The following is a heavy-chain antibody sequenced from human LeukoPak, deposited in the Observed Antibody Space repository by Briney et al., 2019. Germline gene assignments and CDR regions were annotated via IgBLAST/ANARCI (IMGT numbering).Heavy chain of an antibody. CDR1: GGTFSSYA. J-gene: IGHJ3*02. Sequence: GASVKVSCKASGGTFSSYAISWVRQAPGQGLEWMGGIIPIFGTANYAQKFQGRVTITADESTSTAYMELSSLRSEDTAVYYCARVLSQYYYDSSGDDAFDIWGQGTMVTVSS. CDR3: ARVLSQYYYDSSGDDAFDI. CDR2: IIPIFGTA. D-gene: IGHD3-22*01. V-gene: IGHV1-69*13.